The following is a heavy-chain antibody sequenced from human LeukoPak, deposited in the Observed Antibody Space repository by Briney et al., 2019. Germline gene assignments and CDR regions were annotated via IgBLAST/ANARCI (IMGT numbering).Heavy chain of an antibody. CDR2: IYTSGST. CDR3: ARGTSYGDYYYYYMDV. J-gene: IGHJ6*03. V-gene: IGHV4-61*02. D-gene: IGHD4-17*01. Sequence: SETLSLTCTVSGGSISSGSYYWRWIRQPAGKGLEWIGRIYTSGSTNYNPSLKSRVTISVDTSKNQFSLKLSSVTAADTAVYYCARGTSYGDYYYYYMDVWGKGTTVTVSS. CDR1: GGSISSGSYY.